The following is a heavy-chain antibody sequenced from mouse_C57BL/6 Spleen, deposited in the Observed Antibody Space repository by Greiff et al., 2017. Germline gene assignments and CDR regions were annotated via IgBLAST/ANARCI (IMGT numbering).Heavy chain of an antibody. CDR3: TTGYGSRGWYFDV. CDR2: IDPEEGDT. V-gene: IGHV14-1*01. D-gene: IGHD1-1*01. J-gene: IGHJ1*03. CDR1: GFNIKDYY. Sequence: EVKLMESGAELVRPGASVKLSCTASGFNIKDYYMHWVKQRPEQGLEWIGRIDPEEGDTEYAPKFQGKATMTADTSSNTAYLQLSSLTSEDTAVYYCTTGYGSRGWYFDVWGTGTTVTVSS.